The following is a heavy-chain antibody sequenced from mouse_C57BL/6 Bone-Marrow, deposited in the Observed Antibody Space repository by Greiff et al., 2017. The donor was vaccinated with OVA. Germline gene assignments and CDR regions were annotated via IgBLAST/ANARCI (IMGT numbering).Heavy chain of an antibody. CDR3: ARITTVVAPYYAMDY. V-gene: IGHV1-64*01. Sequence: VQLQQPGAELVKPGASVKLSCKASGYTFTSYWMHWVKQRPGQGLEWIGMIHPNSGSTNYNEKFKSKATLTVDKSSSTAYMQLSSLTSEDSAVYYCARITTVVAPYYAMDYWGQGTSVTGSS. CDR2: IHPNSGST. CDR1: GYTFTSYW. J-gene: IGHJ4*01. D-gene: IGHD1-1*01.